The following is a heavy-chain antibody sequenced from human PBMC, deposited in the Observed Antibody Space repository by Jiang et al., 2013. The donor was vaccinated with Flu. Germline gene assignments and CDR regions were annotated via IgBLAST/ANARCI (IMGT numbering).Heavy chain of an antibody. Sequence: SGPGLVKPSETLSLTCTVSGGSISSYYWSWIRQPPGKGLEWIGYIYYSGSTNYNPSLKSRVTISVDTSKNQFSLKLSSVTAADTAVYYCARGRTYYYDSSGYYGPSWYFDLWGRGTLVTVSS. J-gene: IGHJ2*01. CDR2: IYYSGST. D-gene: IGHD3-22*01. V-gene: IGHV4-59*01. CDR1: GGSISSYY. CDR3: ARGRTYYYDSSGYYGPSWYFDL.